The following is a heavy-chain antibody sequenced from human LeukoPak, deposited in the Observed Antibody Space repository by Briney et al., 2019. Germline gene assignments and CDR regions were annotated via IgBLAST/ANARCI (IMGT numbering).Heavy chain of an antibody. CDR2: ISSSSSYI. CDR3: ARDYYYDSSGYYFGPDAFDI. Sequence: KTGGSLRLSCAASGFTFSSYSMNWVRQAPGKGLEWVSSISSSSSYIYYADSVKGRFTISRDNAKNSLYLQMNSLRAEDTAVYYCARDYYYDSSGYYFGPDAFDIWGQGTMVTVSS. D-gene: IGHD3-22*01. CDR1: GFTFSSYS. V-gene: IGHV3-21*01. J-gene: IGHJ3*02.